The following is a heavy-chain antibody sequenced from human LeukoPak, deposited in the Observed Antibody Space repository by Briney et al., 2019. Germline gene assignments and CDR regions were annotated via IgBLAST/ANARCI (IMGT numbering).Heavy chain of an antibody. CDR3: ARGTHCSSTSCYLDYYYYGMDV. D-gene: IGHD2-2*01. CDR2: IYYSGST. CDR1: GGSISSYY. V-gene: IGHV4-59*01. J-gene: IGHJ6*02. Sequence: PSETLSLTCTVSGGSISSYYWSWIWQPPGKGLEWIGYIYYSGSTNYNPSLKSRVTISVDTSKNQFSLKLSSVTAADTAVYYCARGTHCSSTSCYLDYYYYGMDVWGQGTTVTVSS.